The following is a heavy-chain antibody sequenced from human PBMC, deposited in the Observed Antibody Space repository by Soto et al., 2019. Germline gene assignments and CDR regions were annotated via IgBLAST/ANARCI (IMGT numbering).Heavy chain of an antibody. Sequence: GSAVKVSCKASGYTFTGYYMHWVRQAPGQGLEWMGWINPNSGGTNYAQKFQGWVTMTRDTSISTAYMELSRLRSDDTAVYYCAGEGKGLSPDDWGRGTLVTVSS. D-gene: IGHD3-16*02. J-gene: IGHJ4*02. V-gene: IGHV1-2*04. CDR2: INPNSGGT. CDR3: AGEGKGLSPDD. CDR1: GYTFTGYY.